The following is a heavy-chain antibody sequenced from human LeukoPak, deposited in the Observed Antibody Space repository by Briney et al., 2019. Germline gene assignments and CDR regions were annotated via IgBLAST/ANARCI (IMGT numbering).Heavy chain of an antibody. Sequence: GGSLRLSCAASGFTFSSYNMNWVRQAPGKGLEWVSYISSSSSNIYYADSVEGRFTISRDNAKNTLYLQVNSLRADDTALYYCARTIAAAGLDYFDLWGHGTLVTVSS. CDR1: GFTFSSYN. CDR2: ISSSSSNI. D-gene: IGHD6-13*01. CDR3: ARTIAAAGLDYFDL. V-gene: IGHV3-48*01. J-gene: IGHJ4*01.